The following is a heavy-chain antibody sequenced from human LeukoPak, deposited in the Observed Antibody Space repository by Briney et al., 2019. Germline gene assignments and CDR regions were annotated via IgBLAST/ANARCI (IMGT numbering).Heavy chain of an antibody. Sequence: GGSLRLSCAASGFTFSSYAMSWVRQAPGKGLEWVSAISGSGGSTYYAGSVKGRFTISRDNSKNTLYLQMNSLRAEDTAVYYCAKVPSDYYGLDVWGQGTTVTVSS. J-gene: IGHJ6*02. V-gene: IGHV3-23*01. CDR3: AKVPSDYYGLDV. CDR2: ISGSGGST. CDR1: GFTFSSYA.